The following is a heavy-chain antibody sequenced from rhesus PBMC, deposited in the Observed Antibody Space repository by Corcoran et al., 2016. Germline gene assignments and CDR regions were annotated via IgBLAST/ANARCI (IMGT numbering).Heavy chain of an antibody. V-gene: IGHV4S12*01. J-gene: IGHJ4*01. D-gene: IGHD1-1*01. Sequence: QVQLQGSGAGVVKPSETLSLICAVSGGTISSDHYYWRWIRQPPGKGMEGIGGVYSKSERHNETPSRKSRVTMSKDTSKNQFSRKLSSGTATDTAVYYCARDQLYIHSFDYWGQGVLVTVSS. CDR2: VYSKSERH. CDR1: GGTISSDHYY. CDR3: ARDQLYIHSFDY.